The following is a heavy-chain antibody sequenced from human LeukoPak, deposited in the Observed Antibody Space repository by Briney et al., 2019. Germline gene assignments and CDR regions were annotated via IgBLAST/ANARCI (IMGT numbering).Heavy chain of an antibody. CDR2: IGTRGTTM. D-gene: IGHD2-21*01. J-gene: IGHJ5*02. Sequence: GGSLRLSCAASGFTFTSYVMNWVRQPPGKGLEWISYIGTRGTTMYYADSVKGRFTISRDNAKNSLYLQMNSLRDEVTAIYYCARGRGSSWGQGTLVTVSS. V-gene: IGHV3-48*02. CDR1: GFTFTSYV. CDR3: ARGRGSS.